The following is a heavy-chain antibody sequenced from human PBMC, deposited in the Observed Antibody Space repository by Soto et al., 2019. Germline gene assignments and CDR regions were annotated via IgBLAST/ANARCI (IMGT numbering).Heavy chain of an antibody. CDR3: ARIYYNRKVYGY. Sequence: QVQLQESGPGLVKPSQTLSLTCTVSGGSINSGGYYWSWIRQHPGKGLEWIGYINYSGSTNYNPSRRSRVIISRDTSKTQLSLNLSSVTAADTAIYYCARIYYNRKVYGYWGQGTLVTVSS. V-gene: IGHV4-31*03. CDR1: GGSINSGGYY. D-gene: IGHD3-10*01. J-gene: IGHJ4*02. CDR2: INYSGST.